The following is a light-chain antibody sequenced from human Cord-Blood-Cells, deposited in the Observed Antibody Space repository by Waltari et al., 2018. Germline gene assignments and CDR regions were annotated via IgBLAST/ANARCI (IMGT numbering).Light chain of an antibody. CDR2: AAS. V-gene: IGKV1-39*01. CDR1: QSNSSY. J-gene: IGKJ2*01. CDR3: RQSYSTLPYT. Sequence: DIQMTQYTSSLSASVGDRVTITCRASQSNSSYLNWYQQKPGKAPKILIYAASSLQCRVPSRLSGSGSGTDVTLTISSLQPEDFATYYCRQSYSTLPYTFGQGTKLEIK.